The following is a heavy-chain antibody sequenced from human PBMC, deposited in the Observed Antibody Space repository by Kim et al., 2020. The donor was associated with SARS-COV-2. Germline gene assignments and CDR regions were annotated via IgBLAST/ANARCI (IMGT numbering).Heavy chain of an antibody. D-gene: IGHD5-12*01. CDR1: GFTFSSYS. V-gene: IGHV3-21*01. CDR2: ISSSSSYI. J-gene: IGHJ3*02. CDR3: GRGRPGYSGYDWAFDI. Sequence: GGSLRQSCAASGFTFSSYSMNWVRQAPGKGLEWVSSISSSSSYIYYADSVKGRFTISRDNAKNSLYLQMNSLRAEDTAVYYCGRGRPGYSGYDWAFDIWGQGTMVTVSS.